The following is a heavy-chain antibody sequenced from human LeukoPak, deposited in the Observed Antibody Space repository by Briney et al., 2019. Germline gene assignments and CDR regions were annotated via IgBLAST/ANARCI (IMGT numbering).Heavy chain of an antibody. CDR2: ISAYNGNT. CDR3: ARTGRGIVGATNAY. J-gene: IGHJ4*02. Sequence: AASVKVSCKASGYTFTSYGISRVRQAPGQGLEWMGWISAYNGNTNYAQKLQGRVTMTTDTSTSTAYMELRSLRSDDTAVYYCARTGRGIVGATNAYWGQGTLVTVSS. V-gene: IGHV1-18*01. D-gene: IGHD1-26*01. CDR1: GYTFTSYG.